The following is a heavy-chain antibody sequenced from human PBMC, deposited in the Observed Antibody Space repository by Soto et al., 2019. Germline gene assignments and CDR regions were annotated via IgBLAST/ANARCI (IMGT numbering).Heavy chain of an antibody. J-gene: IGHJ5*02. V-gene: IGHV3-23*01. CDR1: GFLFETFG. Sequence: GVFLSLSCPVAGFLFETFGMSWVRPAPGEGLEWISSISGSGFKKYYADSVKGRFTISRDNSKSTVYLELNNLSAEDTAVYHCAKNQGVELVPLATVDWFDPGGQGSVVTV. CDR3: AKNQGVELVPLATVDWFDP. D-gene: IGHD1-26*01. CDR2: ISGSGFKK.